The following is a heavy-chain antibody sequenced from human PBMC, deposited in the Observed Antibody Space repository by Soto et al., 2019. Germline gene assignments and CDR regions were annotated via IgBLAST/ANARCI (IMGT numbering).Heavy chain of an antibody. J-gene: IGHJ4*02. CDR1: GYSFTSYA. CDR3: ARELPIRHEGTPFDY. CDR2: INAGNGNT. Sequence: EASVKVSCKASGYSFTSYAMHWVRQAPGQRLEWMGWINAGNGNTKYSQKFQGRVTITRDTSASTAYMELSSLRSEDTAVYYCARELPIRHEGTPFDYWGQGTLVTVSS. V-gene: IGHV1-3*01.